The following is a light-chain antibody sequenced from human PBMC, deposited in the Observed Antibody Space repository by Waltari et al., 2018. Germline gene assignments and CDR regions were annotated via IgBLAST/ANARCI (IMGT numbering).Light chain of an antibody. CDR3: QQYNRWPET. J-gene: IGKJ1*01. CDR1: QSISTN. CDR2: DAS. V-gene: IGKV3-15*01. Sequence: EIVMTQSPATLSVSPGERATLSCRASQSISTNLAWYQQKPGQSPRLLIYDASARATGIPARFSGSGSGTEFTLSISGLQSEDFAFYYCQQYNRWPETFGQGTKVEI.